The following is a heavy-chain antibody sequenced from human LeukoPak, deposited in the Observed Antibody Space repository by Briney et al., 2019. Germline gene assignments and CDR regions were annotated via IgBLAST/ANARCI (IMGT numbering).Heavy chain of an antibody. CDR1: GYTFTSYY. CDR2: INPSGGST. CDR3: ARGEEDTAASNWFDP. J-gene: IGHJ5*02. V-gene: IGHV1-46*01. D-gene: IGHD5-18*01. Sequence: EALVKVSCKASGYTFTSYYMHWVRQAPGQGLEWMGIINPSGGSTSYAQKFQGRVTMTRDMSTSTVYMELSSLRSEDTAVYYCARGEEDTAASNWFDPWGQGTLVTVSS.